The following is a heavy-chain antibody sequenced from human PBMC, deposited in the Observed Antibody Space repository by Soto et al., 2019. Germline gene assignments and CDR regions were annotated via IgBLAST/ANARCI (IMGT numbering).Heavy chain of an antibody. CDR1: GYSFTSYY. J-gene: IGHJ5*02. CDR2: INPSGGST. V-gene: IGHV1-46*01. CDR3: ARVRYSSGWSTRFDP. Sequence: GASVKVSCKASGYSFTSYYMHWVRQAPGQGLEWMGIINPSGGSTSYAQKFQGRVTMTRDTSTSTVYMELSSLRSEDTAVYYCARVRYSSGWSTRFDPWGQGTLVTV. D-gene: IGHD6-19*01.